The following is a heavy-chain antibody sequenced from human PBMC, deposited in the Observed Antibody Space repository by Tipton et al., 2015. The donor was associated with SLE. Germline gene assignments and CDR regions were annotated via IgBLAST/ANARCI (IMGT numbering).Heavy chain of an antibody. CDR3: AHRGTSSGYYYYFDY. Sequence: SLRLSCAASGFTFSSYEMNWVRQAPGKGLEWVSYISSSSSTIYYADSVKGRFTISRDNAKNSLYLQMNSLRAEDTAVYYCAHRGTSSGYYYYFDYWGQGTLVTVSS. V-gene: IGHV3-48*03. J-gene: IGHJ4*02. CDR2: ISSSSSTI. D-gene: IGHD3-22*01. CDR1: GFTFSSYE.